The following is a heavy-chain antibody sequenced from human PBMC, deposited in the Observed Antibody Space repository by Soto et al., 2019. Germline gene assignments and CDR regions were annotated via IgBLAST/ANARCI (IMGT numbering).Heavy chain of an antibody. CDR3: VKDADSNSWPSRDV. Sequence: QVHLVQSGAEVKKPGASVNVSCKTSGYTFTRNGISWVRQAPGQGLEWMGWIRPNIGNLKFAQKHQGRVTITTATSTSTAYMELSSLRSDDTAVYYCVKDADSNSWPSRDVWGQGTTVTVSS. J-gene: IGHJ6*02. V-gene: IGHV1-18*01. CDR2: IRPNIGNL. D-gene: IGHD3-22*01. CDR1: GYTFTRNG.